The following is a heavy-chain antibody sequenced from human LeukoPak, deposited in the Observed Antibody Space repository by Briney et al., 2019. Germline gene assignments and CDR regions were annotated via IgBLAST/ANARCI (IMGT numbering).Heavy chain of an antibody. CDR1: GFTFSSYA. CDR3: ARDEGYYFDY. J-gene: IGHJ4*02. V-gene: IGHV3-30-3*01. Sequence: PGGSLRLSCAASGFTFSSYAVSWVRQAPGKGLEWVAVISYDGSNKYYADSVKGRFTISRDNSKNTLYLQMNSLRAEDTAVYYCARDEGYYFDYWGQGTLVTVSS. CDR2: ISYDGSNK.